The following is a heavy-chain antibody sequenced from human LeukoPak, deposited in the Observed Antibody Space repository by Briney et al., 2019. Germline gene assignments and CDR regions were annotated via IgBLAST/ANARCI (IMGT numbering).Heavy chain of an antibody. CDR2: ISGSGGST. D-gene: IGHD3-3*01. CDR3: ARDRESYDFWSGYYEEAFDI. CDR1: GFTFSSYA. J-gene: IGHJ3*02. V-gene: IGHV3-23*01. Sequence: GGSLRLSCAASGFTFSSYAMSWVRQAPGKGLEWVSAISGSGGSTYYADSVKGRFTISRDNSKNTLYLQMNSLRAEDTAVYYCARDRESYDFWSGYYEEAFDIWGQGTMVTVSS.